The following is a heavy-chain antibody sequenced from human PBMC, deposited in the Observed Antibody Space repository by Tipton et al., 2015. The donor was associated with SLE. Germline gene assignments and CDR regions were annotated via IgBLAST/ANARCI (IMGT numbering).Heavy chain of an antibody. CDR1: GFTFSNYW. Sequence: SLRLSCAASGFTFSNYWMSWVRQAPGKGLEWVANIKQDGSEKYYVDSVKGRFTISRDNAKNSLYLQMNSLRAEDTAMYYCAGGHYDFWSGYPIDYWGQGTLVTVSS. D-gene: IGHD3-3*01. CDR2: IKQDGSEK. V-gene: IGHV3-7*01. J-gene: IGHJ4*02. CDR3: AGGHYDFWSGYPIDY.